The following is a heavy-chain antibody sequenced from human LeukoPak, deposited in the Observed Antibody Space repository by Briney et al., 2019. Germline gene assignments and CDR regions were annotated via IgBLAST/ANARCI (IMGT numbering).Heavy chain of an antibody. J-gene: IGHJ4*02. CDR3: AKDISRINVIVVAPGRGIDY. V-gene: IGHV3-23*01. D-gene: IGHD3-22*01. Sequence: GGSLRLSCTASGFAVSDNYMAWVRQAPGKGLEWVSGISGGGGSVYYADSVKGRFTISRDNSKSTLYLQMNSLRAEDTAVYYCAKDISRINVIVVAPGRGIDYWGQGTLVTVSS. CDR2: ISGGGGSV. CDR1: GFAVSDNY.